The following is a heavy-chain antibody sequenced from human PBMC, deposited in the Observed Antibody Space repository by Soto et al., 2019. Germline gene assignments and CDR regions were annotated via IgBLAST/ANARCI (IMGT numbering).Heavy chain of an antibody. CDR1: GGSISSGDYY. D-gene: IGHD4-4*01. CDR3: ASYSNYVTPFDP. CDR2: IYYSGST. V-gene: IGHV4-30-4*01. Sequence: QVQLQESGPGLVKPSQTLSLTCTVSGGSISSGDYYWSWIRQPPGKGLEWIGYIYYSGSTYYNPSLKSRVTLTVDTSKNQFSLKLSFVTAADTAVYYCASYSNYVTPFDPWGQGTLLTVSS. J-gene: IGHJ5*02.